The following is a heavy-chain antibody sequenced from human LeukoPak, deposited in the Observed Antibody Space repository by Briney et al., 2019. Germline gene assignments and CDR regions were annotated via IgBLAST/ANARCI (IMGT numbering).Heavy chain of an antibody. D-gene: IGHD3-16*01. J-gene: IGHJ4*02. CDR3: ARTDYSHFDY. V-gene: IGHV3-66*02. CDR2: IYSGGST. CDR1: GFTVSSNY. Sequence: GGSLRLSCAASGFTVSSNYMNWVRQAPGKGLEWVSIIYSGGSTYYADSVKGRFTISRDNSKNTLYPQMNSLRVEDTAVYYCARTDYSHFDYWGQGTLVTVSS.